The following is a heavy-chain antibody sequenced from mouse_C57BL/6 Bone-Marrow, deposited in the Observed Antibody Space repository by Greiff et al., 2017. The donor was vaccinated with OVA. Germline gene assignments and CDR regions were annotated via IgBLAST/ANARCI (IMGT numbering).Heavy chain of an antibody. D-gene: IGHD3-2*02. CDR1: GYTFTSYW. V-gene: IGHV1-64*01. CDR2: IHPNSGST. CDR3: ARGLRLLNYFDY. J-gene: IGHJ2*01. Sequence: QVQLQQPGAELVKPGASVKLSCKASGYTFTSYWMHWVKQRPGQGLEWIGMIHPNSGSTNYNEKFKSKATLTVDKSSSTAYMQLSSLTSEDSAVYYCARGLRLLNYFDYWGQGTTLTVSS.